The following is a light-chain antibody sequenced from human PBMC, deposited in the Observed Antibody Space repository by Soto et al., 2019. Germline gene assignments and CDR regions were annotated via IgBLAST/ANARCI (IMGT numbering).Light chain of an antibody. CDR1: SSNIGSNY. Sequence: QSVLTQPPSASGTPGQRVTISCSGSSSNIGSNYVYWYQHLPGTAPKLLIYRNNQRPSGVPDRFSGSKSATSASLTISGLQAEDEADYYCCSYAGSSSDVFGTGTKVTVL. J-gene: IGLJ1*01. CDR3: CSYAGSSSDV. V-gene: IGLV1-47*01. CDR2: RNN.